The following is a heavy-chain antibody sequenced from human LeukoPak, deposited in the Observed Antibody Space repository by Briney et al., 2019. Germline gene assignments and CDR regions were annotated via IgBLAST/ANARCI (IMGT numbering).Heavy chain of an antibody. CDR2: IYTSGTS. V-gene: IGHV4-4*07. Sequence: PSETLSLTCTVSGASIGLYYWSWIRQPAGKGLEWIGRIYTSGTSNYSPSLKSRVTMPLDLSKNQLSLKLNSVTAADTAVYYCARDRAVPHYYYGMDVWGQGTTVTVSS. CDR1: GASIGLYY. CDR3: ARDRAVPHYYYGMDV. D-gene: IGHD6-19*01. J-gene: IGHJ6*02.